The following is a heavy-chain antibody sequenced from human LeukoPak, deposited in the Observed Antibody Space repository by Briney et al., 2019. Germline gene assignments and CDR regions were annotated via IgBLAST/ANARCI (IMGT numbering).Heavy chain of an antibody. CDR2: INHSGST. V-gene: IGHV4-39*07. J-gene: IGHJ5*02. D-gene: IGHD3-22*01. Sequence: WETLSLTCTVSGGSVSSGSYYWSWIRQPPGKGLEWIGEINHSGSTNYNPSLKSRVTISVDTSKNQFSLKLSSVTAADTAVYYCARGGSYYYDSSGYYYRRWFDPWGQGTLVTVSS. CDR3: ARGGSYYYDSSGYYYRRWFDP. CDR1: GGSVSSGSYY.